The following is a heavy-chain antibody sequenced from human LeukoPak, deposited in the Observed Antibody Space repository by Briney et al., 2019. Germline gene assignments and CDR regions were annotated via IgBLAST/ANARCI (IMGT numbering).Heavy chain of an antibody. Sequence: GASVKVSCKASGYTFTGYYMHWVRQAPGQRLEWMGWINPNSGGTSYAQKFQGRVTMTRDTSISTAYMELSRLRSDDTAVYYCARVPITIFGVVILPPFDYWGQGTLVTVSS. CDR1: GYTFTGYY. CDR3: ARVPITIFGVVILPPFDY. V-gene: IGHV1-2*02. J-gene: IGHJ4*02. CDR2: INPNSGGT. D-gene: IGHD3-3*01.